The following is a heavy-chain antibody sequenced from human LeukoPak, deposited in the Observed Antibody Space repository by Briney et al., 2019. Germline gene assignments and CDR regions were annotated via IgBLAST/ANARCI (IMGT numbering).Heavy chain of an antibody. D-gene: IGHD3-10*01. J-gene: IGHJ4*02. Sequence: ASVKVSCKVSGYTFTDSYMHWVQQAPGKGLEWMGLVDPEDGETTYAEKLQGRVTITADTSTDTAYMELSSLRSEATAVYYCATVSGSGSYYNHFDYWGQGTLVTVSS. CDR1: GYTFTDSY. CDR2: VDPEDGET. CDR3: ATVSGSGSYYNHFDY. V-gene: IGHV1-69-2*01.